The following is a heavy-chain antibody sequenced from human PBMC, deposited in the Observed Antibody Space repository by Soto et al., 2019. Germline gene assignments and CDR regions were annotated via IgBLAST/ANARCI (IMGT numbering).Heavy chain of an antibody. CDR2: INPNSGGT. D-gene: IGHD2-15*01. J-gene: IGHJ5*02. CDR1: GYTFTGYY. V-gene: IGHV1-2*02. Sequence: QVQLVQSGAEVKKPGASVKVSCKASGYTFTGYYMHWVRQAPGQGLEWMGWINPNSGGTNYAQKFQGRVTMTRDTSISIAYMELSRLRSDDTAVYYCARGKRYCSGGSCPNWFDPWGQGTLVTVSS. CDR3: ARGKRYCSGGSCPNWFDP.